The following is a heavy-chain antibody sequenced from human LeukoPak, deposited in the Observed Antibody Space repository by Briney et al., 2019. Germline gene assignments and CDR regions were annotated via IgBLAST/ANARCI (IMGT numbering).Heavy chain of an antibody. V-gene: IGHV4-34*01. CDR3: ARAPVVIAAAGRRWFDP. J-gene: IGHJ5*02. D-gene: IGHD6-13*01. CDR2: INHSGST. Sequence: PSETLSLTCAVYGGSFSGYYWSWIRQPPGKGLEWIGEINHSGSTNYNPSLKRRVTISVDTSKNQFSLKLSSVTAADTAVYYCARAPVVIAAAGRRWFDPWGQGTLVTVSS. CDR1: GGSFSGYY.